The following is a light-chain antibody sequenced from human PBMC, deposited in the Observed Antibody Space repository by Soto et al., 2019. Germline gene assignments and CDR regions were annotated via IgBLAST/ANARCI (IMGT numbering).Light chain of an antibody. CDR2: DAS. CDR3: QQYDNLPRALT. V-gene: IGKV1-33*01. J-gene: IGKJ4*01. Sequence: DIQMTQSPSSLSASVGDRVTITCQASQDISNYLNWYQQKPGKAPKLLIYDASNLEKGVPSRFSGSGSGTDFTFTISSLQPEDIATYYCQQYDNLPRALTFGGGTKVDIK. CDR1: QDISNY.